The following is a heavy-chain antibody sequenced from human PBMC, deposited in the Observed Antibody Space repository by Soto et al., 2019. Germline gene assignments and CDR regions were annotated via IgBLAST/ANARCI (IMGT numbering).Heavy chain of an antibody. D-gene: IGHD3-16*01. Sequence: SETLSLTCTVSGASISRYYWSWIRQSPGKGLEWIGYMYYSGNANYNPSLRSRITISVDTSKNQFSLELTSVTAADTAIYYCARLYGLGGGYWFDPWGQGTLVTVS. CDR2: MYYSGNA. J-gene: IGHJ5*02. CDR1: GASISRYY. CDR3: ARLYGLGGGYWFDP. V-gene: IGHV4-59*08.